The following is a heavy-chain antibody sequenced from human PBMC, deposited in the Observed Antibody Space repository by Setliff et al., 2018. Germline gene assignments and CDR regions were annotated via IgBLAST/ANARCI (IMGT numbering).Heavy chain of an antibody. CDR3: ARGVYEYSYGYRGHYYYYMDV. CDR1: GYTFTGYA. CDR2: INTNTGNP. D-gene: IGHD3-16*01. J-gene: IGHJ6*03. V-gene: IGHV7-4-1*02. Sequence: ASVKVSCKASGYTFTGYAINWVRQAPGQGLEYLGWINTNTGNPTYVQGFTGRFVFSLDASVSTAYLQISSLKAEDTAVYYCARGVYEYSYGYRGHYYYYMDVWGKGATVTVSS.